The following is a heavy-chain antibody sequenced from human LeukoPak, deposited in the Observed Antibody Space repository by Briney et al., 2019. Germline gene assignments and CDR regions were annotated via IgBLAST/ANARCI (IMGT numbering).Heavy chain of an antibody. D-gene: IGHD2-8*01. V-gene: IGHV3-74*01. CDR1: GFTFNKYW. Sequence: PGGSLRLSCAASGFTFNKYWMHWVRQAPGKGLVWVSLIDSDETSTTYADSVKGRFTISRDNAKNTLYLQMNSLRADDTAVYYCARDGGYCTNGVCFFDYWGQGTLVTVSS. CDR2: IDSDETST. J-gene: IGHJ4*02. CDR3: ARDGGYCTNGVCFFDY.